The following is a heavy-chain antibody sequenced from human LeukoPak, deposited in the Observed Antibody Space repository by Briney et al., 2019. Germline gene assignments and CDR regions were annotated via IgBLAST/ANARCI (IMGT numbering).Heavy chain of an antibody. CDR3: AKSGSGTFRPFS. D-gene: IGHD3-10*01. V-gene: IGHV3-23*01. Sequence: PGGSLRLSCAASGFTFTICAMNWVRQAPGKGLEWVSLISGSGYSTYYADSVKGRFTISRDDSNNMLSLQMNGLRADDTALYYCAKSGSGTFRPFSWGQGTLVTVSS. CDR1: GFTFTICA. CDR2: ISGSGYST. J-gene: IGHJ5*02.